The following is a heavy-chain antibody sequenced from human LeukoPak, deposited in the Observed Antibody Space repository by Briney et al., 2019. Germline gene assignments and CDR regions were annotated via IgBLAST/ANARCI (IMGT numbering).Heavy chain of an antibody. J-gene: IGHJ4*02. Sequence: PGGSLRLSCAASGFTFSSYPMTWVCQAPGKGLEWVSSISGGSERIYYADSVKGRFTISRDNSKNMLYLRMDSLEAEDTAVYYCARAQYNDRGPDYWGQGTLVTVSS. CDR3: ARAQYNDRGPDY. D-gene: IGHD3-22*01. CDR2: ISGGSERI. CDR1: GFTFSSYP. V-gene: IGHV3-23*01.